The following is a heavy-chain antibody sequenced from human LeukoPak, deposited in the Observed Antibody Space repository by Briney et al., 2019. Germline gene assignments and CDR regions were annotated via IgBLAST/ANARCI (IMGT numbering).Heavy chain of an antibody. CDR3: AAPVTTPHDAFDI. Sequence: SETLSLTCTVSGVSISSGGYYWSWIRQHPGKGLEWIGYIYYSGSTYYNPSLKSRVTISVDTSKNQFSLKLSSVTAADTAVYYCAAPVTTPHDAFDIWGQGTMVTVSS. V-gene: IGHV4-31*03. CDR1: GVSISSGGYY. J-gene: IGHJ3*02. CDR2: IYYSGST. D-gene: IGHD4-17*01.